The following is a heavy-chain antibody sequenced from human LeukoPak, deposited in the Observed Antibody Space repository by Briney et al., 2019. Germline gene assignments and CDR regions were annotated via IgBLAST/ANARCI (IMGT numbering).Heavy chain of an antibody. Sequence: SETLSLTCSVSGDSVSRSDSYWDWIRQPPGKGLEWIGTIYHSGRTYYSPSLKSRVTMSVDPSDNQFSLNLRSVTAADTAVYYCARRRYYDGSGYLEWGQGTLLSVSS. CDR1: GDSVSRSDSY. CDR3: ARRRYYDGSGYLE. D-gene: IGHD3-22*01. CDR2: IYHSGRT. J-gene: IGHJ1*01. V-gene: IGHV4-39*01.